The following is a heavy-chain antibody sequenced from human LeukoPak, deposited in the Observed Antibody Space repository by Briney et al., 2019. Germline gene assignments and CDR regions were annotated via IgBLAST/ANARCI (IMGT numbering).Heavy chain of an antibody. CDR2: IYYSGST. CDR1: GGSISSTSYY. Sequence: PSETLSLTCAVSGGSISSTSYYWAWIRQPPGKGLEWIGTIYYSGSTYHNPSLKNRVTMSVDTSRNQFSLKLSSVDAADTAVYYCAKAGVRYFDSSGLYAFDFWGRGTTVTVSS. D-gene: IGHD3-22*01. J-gene: IGHJ3*01. CDR3: AKAGVRYFDSSGLYAFDF. V-gene: IGHV4-39*01.